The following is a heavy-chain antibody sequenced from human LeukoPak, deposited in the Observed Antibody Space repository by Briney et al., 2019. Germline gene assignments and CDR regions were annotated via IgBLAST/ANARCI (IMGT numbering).Heavy chain of an antibody. V-gene: IGHV1-18*01. D-gene: IGHD6-6*01. CDR3: ARAGGIAARPGAHFQH. CDR2: ISAYNGNT. CDR1: GYTFTSYG. J-gene: IGHJ1*01. Sequence: GASVKVSCKASGYTFTSYGISWVRQAPGQGLEWMGWISAYNGNTNYAQKLQGRVTMTTDTSTSTAYMELSRLRSDDTAVYYCARAGGIAARPGAHFQHWGQGTLVTVSS.